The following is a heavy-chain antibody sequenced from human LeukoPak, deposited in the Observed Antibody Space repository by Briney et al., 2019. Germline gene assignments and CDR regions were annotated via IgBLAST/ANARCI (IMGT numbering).Heavy chain of an antibody. V-gene: IGHV4-39*07. D-gene: IGHD5-24*01. CDR2: IYYSGST. CDR1: GGSISSSSYY. CDR3: ARLRLQRVVDY. J-gene: IGHJ4*02. Sequence: SETLSLTCTVSGGSISSSSYYWGWIRQPPGKGLEWIGSIYYSGSTYYNPSLKSRVTISVDTSKNQFSLKLSSVTAADTAVYYCARLRLQRVVDYWGQGTLVTVSS.